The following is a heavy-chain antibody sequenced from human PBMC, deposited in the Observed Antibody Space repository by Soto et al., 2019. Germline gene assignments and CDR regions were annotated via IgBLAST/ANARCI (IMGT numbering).Heavy chain of an antibody. CDR1: GFTFSSYG. CDR3: AGRHDSREDDAFDI. Sequence: GGSLRLSCAASGFTFSSYGMHWVRQAPGKGLEWVAVIWYDGSNKYYADSVKGRFTISRDNSKNTLYLQMNSLRAEDTAVYYCAGRHDSREDDAFDIWGQGTMVTVSS. D-gene: IGHD3-22*01. V-gene: IGHV3-33*01. CDR2: IWYDGSNK. J-gene: IGHJ3*02.